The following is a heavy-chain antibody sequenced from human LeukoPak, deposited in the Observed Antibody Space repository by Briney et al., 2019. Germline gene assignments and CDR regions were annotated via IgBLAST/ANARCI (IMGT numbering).Heavy chain of an antibody. J-gene: IGHJ4*02. Sequence: GGSLRLPCAASGFTFSSYAMHWVRQAPGKGLEWVAVISYDGSNKHYADSVKGRFTISRDNSKNTLYLQMNSLRAEDTAVYYCAKDPVYSSSWYGDYWGQGTLVTVSS. CDR1: GFTFSSYA. CDR3: AKDPVYSSSWYGDY. D-gene: IGHD6-13*01. V-gene: IGHV3-30-3*01. CDR2: ISYDGSNK.